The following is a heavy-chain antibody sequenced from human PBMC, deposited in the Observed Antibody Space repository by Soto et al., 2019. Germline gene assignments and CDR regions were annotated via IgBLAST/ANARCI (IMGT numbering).Heavy chain of an antibody. Sequence: QVQLVQSGAEVKKPGASVKVSCKASRYTFTSYGISWVRQAHGQGLEWLGWISAYNGNRNYAQKLQGRVTMTTDTSSSTAYMELRSLRSDDTAVYYCARDLYTLGAAAGTPGGYYYYYYGMDVWGQGTTVTVSS. D-gene: IGHD6-13*01. J-gene: IGHJ6*02. CDR3: ARDLYTLGAAAGTPGGYYYYYYGMDV. V-gene: IGHV1-18*01. CDR2: ISAYNGNR. CDR1: RYTFTSYG.